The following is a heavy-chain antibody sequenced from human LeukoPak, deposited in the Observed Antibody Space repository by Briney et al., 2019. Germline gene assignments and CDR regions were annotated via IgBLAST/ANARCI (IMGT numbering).Heavy chain of an antibody. CDR1: GGSISSHY. V-gene: IGHV4-59*08. J-gene: IGHJ3*01. CDR3: ARLDNSGYNLFHL. Sequence: SETLSLTCIVSGGSISSHYWSWIRQPPGRGLEWIGYIYYSGGTNYNPSVKSRVTISVDTSKNQFSLSLSSVTAADTAVYYCARLDNSGYNLFHLWGQGTMVTVSS. D-gene: IGHD3-22*01. CDR2: IYYSGGT.